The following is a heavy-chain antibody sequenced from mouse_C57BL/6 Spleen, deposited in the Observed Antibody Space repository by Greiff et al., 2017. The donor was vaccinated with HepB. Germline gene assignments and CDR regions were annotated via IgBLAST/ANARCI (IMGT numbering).Heavy chain of an antibody. Sequence: EVKVVESGGGLVKPGGSLKLSCAASGFTFSSYTMSWVRQTPEKRLEWVATISGGGGNTYYPDSVKGRFTISRDNAKNTLYLQMSSLRSEDTALYYCARQLTGSFFDYWGQGTTLTVSS. CDR1: GFTFSSYT. D-gene: IGHD4-1*01. CDR3: ARQLTGSFFDY. V-gene: IGHV5-9*01. CDR2: ISGGGGNT. J-gene: IGHJ2*01.